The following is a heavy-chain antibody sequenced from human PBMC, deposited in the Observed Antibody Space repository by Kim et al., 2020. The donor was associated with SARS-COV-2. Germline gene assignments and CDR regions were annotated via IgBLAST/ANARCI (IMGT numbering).Heavy chain of an antibody. Sequence: SETLSLTCPVSGGSISSYFWSWIRQPPGKGLEWIGYSYHSGSTNYNPTLKSRVTISVDTSKNQFSLKLSSVTAADTAVYYCARESDYYDGGFDYWGQGTLVTVSS. J-gene: IGHJ4*02. CDR1: GGSISSYF. CDR2: SYHSGST. V-gene: IGHV4-59*01. D-gene: IGHD3-22*01. CDR3: ARESDYYDGGFDY.